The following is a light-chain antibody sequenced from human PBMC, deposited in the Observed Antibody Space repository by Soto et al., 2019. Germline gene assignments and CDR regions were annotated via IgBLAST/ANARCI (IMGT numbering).Light chain of an antibody. CDR3: QQYGRSGT. CDR2: ATS. CDR1: QSVSRTY. Sequence: VLTQSPGTLSLSPGERATLSCRASQSVSRTYLAWYQQKPVQAPRLLIYATSSRATGIPDRFSGSGSGTDFTLTISRLEPEDFAVYYCQQYGRSGTFGQGTKVDIK. J-gene: IGKJ1*01. V-gene: IGKV3-20*01.